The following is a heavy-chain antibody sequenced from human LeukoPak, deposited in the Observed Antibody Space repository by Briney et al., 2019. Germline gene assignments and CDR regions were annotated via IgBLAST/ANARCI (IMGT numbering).Heavy chain of an antibody. CDR3: ARAFTRYPSGDY. CDR1: GYRFTNNY. V-gene: IGHV1-46*01. D-gene: IGHD2-2*01. J-gene: IGHJ4*02. Sequence: ASVKVSCKTSGYRFTNNYMHWVRQAPGQGLEWMGIINPSGGSTSYAQKFQGRVTMTRDTSTSTVYMELSSLRSEDTAVYYCARAFTRYPSGDYWGQGTLVTVSS. CDR2: INPSGGST.